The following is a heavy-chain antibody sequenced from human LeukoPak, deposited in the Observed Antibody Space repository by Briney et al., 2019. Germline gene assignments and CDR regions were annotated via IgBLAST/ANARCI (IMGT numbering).Heavy chain of an antibody. J-gene: IGHJ3*02. Sequence: PSQTLSLTCAVSGGSISSDGYSWSWIRQPPGKGLEWIGYIYHSGSTYYNPSLKSRVTISVDRSKNQFSLKLSSVTAADTAVYYCAKVRGAGVFDIWGQGTMVTVSS. V-gene: IGHV4-30-2*01. CDR1: GGSISSDGYS. CDR3: AKVRGAGVFDI. D-gene: IGHD3-10*01. CDR2: IYHSGST.